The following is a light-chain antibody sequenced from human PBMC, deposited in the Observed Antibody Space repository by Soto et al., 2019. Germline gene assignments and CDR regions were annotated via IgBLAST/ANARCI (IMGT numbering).Light chain of an antibody. J-gene: IGKJ1*01. CDR1: QSVSNN. Sequence: EIVLTQSPATLSVSPGERATLSCRASQSVSNNLAWYQQKPGQAPRLLISGASTRATGIPARFSGSGSGTEFTLTIYSLQSEDFAVYYCQQYNNWPRTFGQGTTVDIK. V-gene: IGKV3-15*01. CDR3: QQYNNWPRT. CDR2: GAS.